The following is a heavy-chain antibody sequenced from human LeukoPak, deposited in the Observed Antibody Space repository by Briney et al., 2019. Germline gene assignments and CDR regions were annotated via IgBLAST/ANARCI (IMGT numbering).Heavy chain of an antibody. CDR3: VKYGDYKFDP. D-gene: IGHD4-17*01. CDR2: INPDGSST. J-gene: IGHJ5*02. V-gene: IGHV3-74*01. Sequence: WGSLRLSCAASGFTFSSYWMHWVRQAPGKGLVWVSRINPDGSSTSYADSVKGRFTISRDNAKNTLYLQMNSLRAEDTAVYYCVKYGDYKFDPWGQGTLVTVSS. CDR1: GFTFSSYW.